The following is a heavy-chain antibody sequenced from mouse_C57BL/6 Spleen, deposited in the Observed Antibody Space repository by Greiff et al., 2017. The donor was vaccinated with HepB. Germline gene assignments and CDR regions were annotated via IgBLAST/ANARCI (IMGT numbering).Heavy chain of an antibody. CDR1: GYTFTSYG. CDR3: AKRTWRVYFDY. V-gene: IGHV1-81*01. Sequence: QVQLLQSGAELARPGASVKLSCKASGYTFTSYGISWVKQRTGQGLEWIGEIYPRSGNTYYNEKFKGKATLTADKSSSTAYMQLRSLTSEDSAVYFFAKRTWRVYFDYWGQGTTLTVSS. J-gene: IGHJ2*01. CDR2: IYPRSGNT.